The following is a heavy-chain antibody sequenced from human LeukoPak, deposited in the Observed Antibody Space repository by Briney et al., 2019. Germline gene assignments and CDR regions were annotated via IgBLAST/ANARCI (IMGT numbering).Heavy chain of an antibody. Sequence: GESLKIPWKGSGYSLSDYWIDRVRQMPGKGLERLAIIYPGDSNTRYSPSFQGHVTISADKSISTAYLRWSSLKAPDTAMYYCARHESNGYIASAFDYWGQGTLVTVSS. CDR3: ARHESNGYIASAFDY. D-gene: IGHD5-24*01. CDR2: IYPGDSNT. J-gene: IGHJ4*02. V-gene: IGHV5-51*01. CDR1: GYSLSDYW.